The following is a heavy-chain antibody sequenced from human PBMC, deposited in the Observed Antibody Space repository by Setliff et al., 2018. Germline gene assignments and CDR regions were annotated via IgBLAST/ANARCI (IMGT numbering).Heavy chain of an antibody. CDR1: GGSIGSASYY. CDR3: ARDRGSNNSPEDFDY. CDR2: IYTGGST. Sequence: KTSETLSLTCTVSGGSIGSASYYWSWIRQTAGKGLEWIGRIYTGGSTNYNPSLKSRVTMSIDTSKNQFFLKVRSVTAADTAVYYCARDRGSNNSPEDFDYWGLGTLVTVSS. D-gene: IGHD1-1*01. J-gene: IGHJ4*02. V-gene: IGHV4-61*02.